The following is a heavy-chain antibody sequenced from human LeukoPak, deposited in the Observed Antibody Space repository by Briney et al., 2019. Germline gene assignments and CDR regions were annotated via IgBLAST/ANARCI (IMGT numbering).Heavy chain of an antibody. CDR1: GGTFSSYA. V-gene: IGHV1-69*13. Sequence: SVKVSCKASGGTFSSYAISWVRQAPGQGLEWMGGITPIFGTANYAQKFQGRVTITADESTGTAYMELSSLRSEDTAVYYCAVEVYYDSSGYYDFDYWGQGTLVTVSS. CDR3: AVEVYYDSSGYYDFDY. D-gene: IGHD3-22*01. J-gene: IGHJ4*02. CDR2: ITPIFGTA.